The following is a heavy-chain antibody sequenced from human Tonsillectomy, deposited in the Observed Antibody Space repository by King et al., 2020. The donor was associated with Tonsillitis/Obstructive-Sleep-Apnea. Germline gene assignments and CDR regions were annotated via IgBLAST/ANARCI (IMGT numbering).Heavy chain of an antibody. CDR2: IGDSGVNT. V-gene: IGHV3-23*04. Sequence: VQLVESGGGLVQPGGSLRLSCAASGFTFSSYAMIWVRQAPGKGLEWVSIIGDSGVNTFYTDSVKGRFSISRDNSNNTLYLQMNTLRAEDTAIYYCAKRVAAGRSAALFDSWGQGTLVTVS. CDR1: GFTFSSYA. J-gene: IGHJ4*02. CDR3: AKRVAAGRSAALFDS. D-gene: IGHD1-26*01.